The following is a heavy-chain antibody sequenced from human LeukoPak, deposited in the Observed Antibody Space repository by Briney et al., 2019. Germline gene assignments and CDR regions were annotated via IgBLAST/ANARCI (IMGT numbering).Heavy chain of an antibody. J-gene: IGHJ6*03. D-gene: IGHD6-19*01. CDR1: GGSISSYY. CDR3: ARISSGWPYYYYYMDV. Sequence: PSETLSLTCTVSGGSISSYYWGWIRQPPGKGLEWIGSIYHSGSTYYNPSLKSRVTISVDTSKNQFSLKLSSVTAADTAVYYCARISSGWPYYYYYMDVWGKGTTVTVSS. CDR2: IYHSGST. V-gene: IGHV4-38-2*02.